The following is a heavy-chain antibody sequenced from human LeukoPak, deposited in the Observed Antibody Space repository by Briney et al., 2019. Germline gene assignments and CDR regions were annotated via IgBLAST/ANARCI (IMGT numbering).Heavy chain of an antibody. V-gene: IGHV4-34*01. Sequence: SETLSLTCAVYGGSFSGYYWSWIRQPPGKGLEWIGEINHSGSTNYNPSLKSRVTISVDTSKNQFSLKLSSVTAADTAVYYCARGLVGLGYSQYFQHWGQGTLVTVSS. CDR2: INHSGST. CDR1: GGSFSGYY. J-gene: IGHJ1*01. D-gene: IGHD2-15*01. CDR3: ARGLVGLGYSQYFQH.